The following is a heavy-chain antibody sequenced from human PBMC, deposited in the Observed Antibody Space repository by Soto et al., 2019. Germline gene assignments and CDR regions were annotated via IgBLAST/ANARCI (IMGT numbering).Heavy chain of an antibody. D-gene: IGHD6-13*01. V-gene: IGHV4-34*01. Sequence: SETLSLTCAVYGGSFSGYYWSWIRQPPGKGLEWIGEINHSGSTNYNPSLKSRVTVSVDTSKNQFSLKLTSVTAADTAVYYCGRGKSIAAAGPRGYYYYYMDVWGKGTTVTVSS. CDR1: GGSFSGYY. CDR3: GRGKSIAAAGPRGYYYYYMDV. J-gene: IGHJ6*03. CDR2: INHSGST.